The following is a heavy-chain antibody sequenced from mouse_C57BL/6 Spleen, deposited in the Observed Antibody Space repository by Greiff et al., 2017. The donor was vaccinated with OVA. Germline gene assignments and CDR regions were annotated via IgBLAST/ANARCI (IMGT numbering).Heavy chain of an antibody. D-gene: IGHD2-1*01. V-gene: IGHV1-80*01. CDR2: IYPGDGDT. Sequence: QVHVKQSGAELVKPGASVKISCKASGYAFSSYWMNWVKQRPGKGLEWIGQIYPGDGDTNYNGKFKGKATLTADKSSSTAYMQLSSLTSEDSAVYVCARREYGNYAMDYWGQGTSVTVSS. CDR3: ARREYGNYAMDY. J-gene: IGHJ4*01. CDR1: GYAFSSYW.